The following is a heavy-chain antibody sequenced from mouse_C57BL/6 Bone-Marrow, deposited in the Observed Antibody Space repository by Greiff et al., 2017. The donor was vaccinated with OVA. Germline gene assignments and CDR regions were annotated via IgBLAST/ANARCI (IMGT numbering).Heavy chain of an antibody. CDR3: ARYTGHGYFDV. CDR1: GFTFTDYY. D-gene: IGHD6-1*01. V-gene: IGHV7-3*01. Sequence: EVQLVESGGGLVQPGGSLSLSCAASGFTFTDYYMSWVRQPPGKALEWLGFIRNKANGYTTEYSASVKGRFTISSDNSQSILYLQINALRAEDSATYYCARYTGHGYFDVWGTGTTVTVSS. CDR2: IRNKANGYTT. J-gene: IGHJ1*03.